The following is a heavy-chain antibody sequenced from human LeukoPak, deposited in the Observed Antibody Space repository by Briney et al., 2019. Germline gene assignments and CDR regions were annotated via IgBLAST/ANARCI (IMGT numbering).Heavy chain of an antibody. J-gene: IGHJ6*02. CDR2: IDYSGST. V-gene: IGHV4-59*01. CDR3: ARAPYYYYGMDV. CDR1: GVSIGTYY. Sequence: SETLSLPCTVSGVSIGTYYWTWIRPPPGKGLEWIANIDYSGSTNYNPSLKSRVTISLDTPKNQFSLKLSSVTAADTAVYYCARAPYYYYGMDVWGQGTTVTVSS.